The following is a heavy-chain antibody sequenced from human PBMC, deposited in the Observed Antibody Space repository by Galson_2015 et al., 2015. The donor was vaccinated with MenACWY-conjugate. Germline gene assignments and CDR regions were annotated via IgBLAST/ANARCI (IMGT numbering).Heavy chain of an antibody. J-gene: IGHJ6*02. CDR2: ISSGSGFI. V-gene: IGHV3-21*04. CDR1: GFTFSSYS. Sequence: SLRLSCAASGFTFSSYSMNWVRQAPGKGLEWVSSISSGSGFIYYADSVKGRFTLSRDNAKNSLFLQMNSLRAEDTAVYYCARGHYGLDVWGQGTTVTVSS. CDR3: ARGHYGLDV.